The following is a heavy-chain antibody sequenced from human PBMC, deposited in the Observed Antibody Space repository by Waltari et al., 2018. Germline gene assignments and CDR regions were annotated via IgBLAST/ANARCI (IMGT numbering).Heavy chain of an antibody. V-gene: IGHV4-59*01. D-gene: IGHD2-2*01. CDR2: IYYSGST. CDR3: ARNLIPAANLYFGYYYYGMDV. Sequence: QVQLQESGPGLVKPSETLSLTCTVSGGSISSYYWSWIRQPPGKGLAWIGYIYYSGSTNYNPSLKSRVTISVDTSKNQFSLKLSSVTAADTAVYYCARNLIPAANLYFGYYYYGMDVWGQGTTVTVSS. CDR1: GGSISSYY. J-gene: IGHJ6*02.